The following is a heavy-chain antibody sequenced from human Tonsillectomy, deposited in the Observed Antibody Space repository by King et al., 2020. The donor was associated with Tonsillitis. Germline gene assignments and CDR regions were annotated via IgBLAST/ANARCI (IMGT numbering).Heavy chain of an antibody. CDR1: GASFSDYY. CDR3: ASGDFDI. J-gene: IGHJ3*02. CDR2: INHSEGT. Sequence: VQLQQWGAGLLKPSETLSLTCAVYGASFSDYYWSWIRQPPGKGLEWIGVINHSEGTNYNPSLKSRATISVDTSKNQFSLSLSSVTAADTAAYYCASGDFDIWGQGTIVTVSS. V-gene: IGHV4-34*01.